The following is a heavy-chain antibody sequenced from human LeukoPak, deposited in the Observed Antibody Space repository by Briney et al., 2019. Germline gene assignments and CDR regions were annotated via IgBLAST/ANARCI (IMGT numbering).Heavy chain of an antibody. D-gene: IGHD3-22*01. CDR3: ARGLNYYESSGDISYYFDY. CDR2: IYYSGST. Sequence: SETLSLTCTVSGGSLSSYHWPWIREPPGRGLEWVGRIYYSGSTSYNPPLNSRVTISLDTSKNHFSLQLSSVPAAETAVYYCARGLNYYESSGDISYYFDYWGQGTLVTVSS. J-gene: IGHJ4*02. V-gene: IGHV4-59*08. CDR1: GGSLSSYH.